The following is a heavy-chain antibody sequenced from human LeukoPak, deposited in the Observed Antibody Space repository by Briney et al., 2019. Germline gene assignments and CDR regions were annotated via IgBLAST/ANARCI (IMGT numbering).Heavy chain of an antibody. CDR2: ISSSSSYI. CDR1: GFTFSSYS. V-gene: IGHV3-21*01. J-gene: IGHJ1*01. D-gene: IGHD1-26*01. Sequence: PGGSLRLSCAASGFTFSSYSMNWVRQAPGKGLEWVSSISSSSSYICYADSVKGRFTISRDNAKNSLYLQMNSLRAEDTAVYYCARRPLYSGSYSTWGQGTLVTVS. CDR3: ARRPLYSGSYST.